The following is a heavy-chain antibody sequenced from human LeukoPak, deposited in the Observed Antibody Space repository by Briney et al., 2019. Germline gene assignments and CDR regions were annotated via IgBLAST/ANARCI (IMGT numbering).Heavy chain of an antibody. D-gene: IGHD3-9*01. V-gene: IGHV4-34*01. CDR1: GGSFSGYY. Sequence: SETLSLTCAVCGGSFSGYYWSWIRQPPGKGLEWIGEINHSGSTNYNPSLKSRVTISVDTSKNQFSLKLSSVTAADTAVYYCARGRNASYDKNWFDPWGQGTLVTVSS. CDR3: ARGRNASYDKNWFDP. J-gene: IGHJ5*02. CDR2: INHSGST.